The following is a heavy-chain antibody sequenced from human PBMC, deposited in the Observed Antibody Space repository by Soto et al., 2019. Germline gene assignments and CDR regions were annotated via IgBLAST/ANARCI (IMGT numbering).Heavy chain of an antibody. CDR2: ISGSGAST. J-gene: IGHJ6*02. CDR3: AAKATTVVTRTYYHYGMDV. D-gene: IGHD2-21*02. Sequence: GGSLRLSCAASGFTFSSYAMSWVRQAPGKGLEWVSSISGSGASTYYADSVKGRFTISRDNSKNTLYLHMNSLRAEDTAVYYCAAKATTVVTRTYYHYGMDVWGQGTTVTVSS. V-gene: IGHV3-23*01. CDR1: GFTFSSYA.